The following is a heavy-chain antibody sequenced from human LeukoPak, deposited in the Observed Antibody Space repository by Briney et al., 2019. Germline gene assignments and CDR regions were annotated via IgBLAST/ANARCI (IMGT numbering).Heavy chain of an antibody. J-gene: IGHJ5*01. CDR2: TPHDGSSA. V-gene: IGHV3-30-3*01. Sequence: GGSLRLSCTASGFTFTRNCMHWVRQAPGKGLEWVAATPHDGSSALYADSVEGRFIISRDNSKNTQYLQMNSLRIEDSAVYYCATGSDFYYDSWGQGILVTVSS. CDR1: GFTFTRNC. D-gene: IGHD1-26*01. CDR3: ATGSDFYYDS.